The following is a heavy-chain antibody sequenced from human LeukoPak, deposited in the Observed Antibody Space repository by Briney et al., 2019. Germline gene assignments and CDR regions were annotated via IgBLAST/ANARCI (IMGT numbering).Heavy chain of an antibody. CDR3: ARDGSIRGYYNGMDV. J-gene: IGHJ6*02. V-gene: IGHV4-30-2*01. CDR2: IYHSGST. CDR1: GGSISSGGYS. Sequence: NPSQTLSLTCAVSGGSISSGGYSWSWIQQPPAKGLEWIGYIYHSGSTFYNPSLKSRVTISVDRSKNQFSLKLSSVIAADTAVYYCARDGSIRGYYNGMDVWGQGTTVTVSS. D-gene: IGHD1-26*01.